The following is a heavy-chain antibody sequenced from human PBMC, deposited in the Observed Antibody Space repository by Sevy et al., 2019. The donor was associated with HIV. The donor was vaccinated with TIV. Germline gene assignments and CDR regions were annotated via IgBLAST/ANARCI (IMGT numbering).Heavy chain of an antibody. CDR2: IYSGANT. V-gene: IGHV3-53*01. CDR3: ARDRITYYYDSSGYYTSGYGMDV. D-gene: IGHD3-22*01. Sequence: GGSLRLSCAASGFNVSSNYMNWIRQAPGKGLEWVSVIYSGANTYYADSVKGRFTISRDTSKNTLYLQMNSLRAEDTAVYYCARDRITYYYDSSGYYTSGYGMDVWGQRDHGHRLL. J-gene: IGHJ6*04. CDR1: GFNVSSNY.